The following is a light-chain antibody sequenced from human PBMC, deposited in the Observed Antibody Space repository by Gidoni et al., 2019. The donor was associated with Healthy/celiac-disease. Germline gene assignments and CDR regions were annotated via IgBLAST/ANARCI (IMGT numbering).Light chain of an antibody. J-gene: IGLJ3*02. CDR2: DDS. Sequence: SSLRTPPPSVSVAPGKTARITCGGNNIGSKSVHWYQQKPGQAPVLVVYDDSDRPSGIPERVSGSNSGNTATLTISRVEAGDEADYYCQVWDSSSDHWVFGGGTKLTVL. CDR1: NIGSKS. CDR3: QVWDSSSDHWV. V-gene: IGLV3-21*03.